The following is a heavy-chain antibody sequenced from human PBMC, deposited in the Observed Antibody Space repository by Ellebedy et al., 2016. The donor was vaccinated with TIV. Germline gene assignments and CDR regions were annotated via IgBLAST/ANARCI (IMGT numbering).Heavy chain of an antibody. CDR3: ARGNWYCDL. CDR2: IRGKTYGGTT. CDR1: GFTFSRYW. V-gene: IGHV3-49*04. Sequence: GESLKISCAASGFTFSRYWMSWVRQAPGKGLEWVGFIRGKTYGGTTEYAGSVKGRFSISRDDSKNSVYLHMNSLKTEDTAVYYCARGNWYCDLWGRGTLVTVSA. J-gene: IGHJ2*01.